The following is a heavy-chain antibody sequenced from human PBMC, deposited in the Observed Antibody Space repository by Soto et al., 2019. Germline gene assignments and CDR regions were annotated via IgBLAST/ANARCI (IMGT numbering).Heavy chain of an antibody. J-gene: IGHJ5*02. CDR2: ISWDSGTI. CDR1: GFTFDNCG. CDR3: VQGRYPTMATPLDH. V-gene: IGHV3-9*01. D-gene: IGHD1-1*01. Sequence: GGSLRLSCAASGFTFDNCGMHWVRQAPGKGLECVSGISWDSGTIGYADSVKGRFTISRDDAKNSLYLQMNSLRREDTALYYCVQGRYPTMATPLDHWGQGTLVTVSS.